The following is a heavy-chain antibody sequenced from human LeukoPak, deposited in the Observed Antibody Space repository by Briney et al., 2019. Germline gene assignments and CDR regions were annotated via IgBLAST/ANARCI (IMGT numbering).Heavy chain of an antibody. D-gene: IGHD6-13*01. CDR1: GYTFTSYG. J-gene: IGHJ2*01. V-gene: IGHV1-18*01. CDR3: ARDVRSSSWYRYFDL. CDR2: ISAYNGNT. Sequence: GASVKVSCKASGYTFTSYGISWVRQAPGQGLEWMGWISAYNGNTNYAQKLQGRVTMTTDTSTSTAYMGLRSLRSDDTAVYYCARDVRSSSWYRYFDLWGRGTLVTVSS.